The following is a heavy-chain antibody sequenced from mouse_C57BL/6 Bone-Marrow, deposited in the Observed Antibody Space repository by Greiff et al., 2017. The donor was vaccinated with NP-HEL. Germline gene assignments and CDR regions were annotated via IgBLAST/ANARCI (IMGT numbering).Heavy chain of an antibody. CDR2: IDPSDSYT. Sequence: QVQLQQPGAELVMPGASVKLSCKASGYTFTSYWMHWVKQRPGQGLEWIGEIDPSDSYTNHNQKFKGKSTLTVDKSSSTAYMQLSSLTSEDSAVYYCAREELGLDYWGQGTTLTVSS. J-gene: IGHJ2*01. V-gene: IGHV1-69*01. CDR1: GYTFTSYW. D-gene: IGHD4-1*01. CDR3: AREELGLDY.